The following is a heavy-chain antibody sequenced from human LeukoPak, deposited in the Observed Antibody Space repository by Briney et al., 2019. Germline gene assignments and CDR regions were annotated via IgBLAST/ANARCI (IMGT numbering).Heavy chain of an antibody. V-gene: IGHV3-48*03. CDR2: ISTSGTTI. Sequence: GGSLRLSCAASGFTFSSFEMNWVRQAPGKGLEWVSYISTSGTTIYYADSVKGRFSISRDNAKNSLYLQMNSLRAEDTAVYYCARDASSSGWFFDPWGQGTLVSVSS. CDR1: GFTFSSFE. J-gene: IGHJ5*02. CDR3: ARDASSSGWFFDP. D-gene: IGHD6-19*01.